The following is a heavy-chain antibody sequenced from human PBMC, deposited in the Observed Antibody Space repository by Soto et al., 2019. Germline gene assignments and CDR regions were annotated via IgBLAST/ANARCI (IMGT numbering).Heavy chain of an antibody. Sequence: QVQLVQSGAEVKKPGSSVKVSCKASGGTFSSYAISWVRQAPGQGLEWMGGIIPIFGTANYAQKFQGRATITADESTSTAYMELSSLRSEDTAVYYCARGGGLVPAAMHWFDPWGQGTLVTVSS. V-gene: IGHV1-69*12. CDR2: IIPIFGTA. CDR3: ARGGGLVPAAMHWFDP. D-gene: IGHD2-2*01. J-gene: IGHJ5*02. CDR1: GGTFSSYA.